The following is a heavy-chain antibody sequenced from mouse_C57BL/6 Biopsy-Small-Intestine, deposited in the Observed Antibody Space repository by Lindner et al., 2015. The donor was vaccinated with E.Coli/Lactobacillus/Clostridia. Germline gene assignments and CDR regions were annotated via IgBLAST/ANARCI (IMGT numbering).Heavy chain of an antibody. CDR3: ARDMDYGDYLGAY. J-gene: IGHJ4*01. CDR1: GYSFTDYY. CDR2: IITETGAT. Sequence: SVKVSCKASGYSFTDYYIHWIRQAPGQGPEWMGRIITETGATNYAQNFRGRVTMTRDTSISTAYMELSSLRSDDAAVYYCARDMDYGDYLGAYWGQGTLVTVAS. V-gene: IGHV1-66*01. D-gene: IGHD2-13*01.